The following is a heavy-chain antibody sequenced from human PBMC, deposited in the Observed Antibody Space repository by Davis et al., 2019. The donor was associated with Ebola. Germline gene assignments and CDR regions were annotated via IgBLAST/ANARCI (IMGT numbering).Heavy chain of an antibody. CDR1: GGSISNYY. CDR3: ARGDDYPFYMDV. V-gene: IGHV4-59*01. CDR2: VYYSGNT. J-gene: IGHJ6*04. D-gene: IGHD3-16*01. Sequence: SETLSLTCSVSGGSISNYYWSWIRQPPGKGLEWIGYVYYSGNTNYNPSLKSRVTISVDTSKSQFSLKLSSVTAADTAVYYCARGDDYPFYMDVWGKGTTVTVSS.